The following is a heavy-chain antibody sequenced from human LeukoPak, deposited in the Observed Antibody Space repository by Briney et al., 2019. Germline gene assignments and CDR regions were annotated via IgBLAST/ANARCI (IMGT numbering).Heavy chain of an antibody. CDR1: GFTFSSYA. V-gene: IGHV3-23*01. CDR2: ISISGGST. D-gene: IGHD2-2*01. Sequence: GGSLRLSCAASGFTFSSYAMSWVRQAPGKGLEWVSTISISGGSTYYADSVKGRFTISRDNSKNTLYLQMNGVRAENPAVYYCAKSGLMLSSTSCYFDYWGQGTLVTFSS. J-gene: IGHJ4*02. CDR3: AKSGLMLSSTSCYFDY.